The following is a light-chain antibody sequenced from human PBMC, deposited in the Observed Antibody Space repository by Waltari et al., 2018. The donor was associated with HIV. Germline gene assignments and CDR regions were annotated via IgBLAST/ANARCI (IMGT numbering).Light chain of an antibody. CDR2: EFN. CDR1: SSDVGGYNY. V-gene: IGLV2-14*03. Sequence: QSALTQPASVSGSPGQSITISCTGTSSDVGGYNYVSWYQQLPGKPPRLIIYEFNGRPSGVSHRFSGSKSGNTASLTISGLQTEDEAHYYCSSYTSSSTWVFGGGTNLAVL. J-gene: IGLJ3*02. CDR3: SSYTSSSTWV.